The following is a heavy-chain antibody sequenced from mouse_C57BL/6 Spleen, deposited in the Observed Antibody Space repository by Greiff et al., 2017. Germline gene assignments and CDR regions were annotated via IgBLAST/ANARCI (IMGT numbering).Heavy chain of an antibody. J-gene: IGHJ2*01. CDR2: IDPEDGDT. D-gene: IGHD4-1*01. V-gene: IGHV14-4*01. CDR1: GFTIKDYY. Sequence: EVQLQQSGAELVRPGASVKLSCTASGFTIKDYYMHWVKQRPEQGLEWIGWIDPEDGDTEYASKFQGKATITADTSSNTAYLQLSSLTSEDAAVYYCSASPGGEYYLDYWGQGTTLTVSS. CDR3: SASPGGEYYLDY.